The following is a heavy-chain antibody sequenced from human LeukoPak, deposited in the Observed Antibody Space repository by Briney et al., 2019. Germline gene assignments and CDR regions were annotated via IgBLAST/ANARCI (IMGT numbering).Heavy chain of an antibody. J-gene: IGHJ2*01. Sequence: GGSLRLSCAASGFTFSNYWMSWVRQAPGKGLEWVSSISSSSSYIYYADSVKGRFTISRDNAKNSLYLQMNSLRAEDTAVYYCARDGGRFGGIATRLWYFDLWGRGTLVTVSS. CDR1: GFTFSNYW. CDR2: ISSSSSYI. CDR3: ARDGGRFGGIATRLWYFDL. D-gene: IGHD6-6*01. V-gene: IGHV3-21*01.